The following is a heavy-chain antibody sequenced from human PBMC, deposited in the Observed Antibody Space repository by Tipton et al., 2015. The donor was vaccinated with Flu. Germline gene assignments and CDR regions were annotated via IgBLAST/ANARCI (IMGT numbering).Heavy chain of an antibody. D-gene: IGHD7-27*01. Sequence: SLRLSCAASGFTFSSYEMNWVRQAPGKGLEWVSYISSSGNTISYADSVRGRFTISRDNAKNSLYLQLNSLRAEDTAVYYCASLTGDDYWGRGTLVTVSA. J-gene: IGHJ4*02. CDR2: ISSSGNTI. CDR3: ASLTGDDY. CDR1: GFTFSSYE. V-gene: IGHV3-48*03.